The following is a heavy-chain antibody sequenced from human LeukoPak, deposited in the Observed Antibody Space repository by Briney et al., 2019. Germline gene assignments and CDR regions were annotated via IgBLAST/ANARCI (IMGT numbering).Heavy chain of an antibody. V-gene: IGHV3-7*01. CDR3: TRDSGRFRLDY. D-gene: IGHD6-19*01. CDR2: INEDGSEK. Sequence: PGGSLRLPCAASGFTFSSSWRNWVRQAPGKGLEWVASINEDGSEKYYVDSVKGGFTVSRDNAKNSLYLQMNSLRVEETAVYYCTRDSGRFRLDYWGQGILVTVSS. CDR1: GFTFSSSW. J-gene: IGHJ4*02.